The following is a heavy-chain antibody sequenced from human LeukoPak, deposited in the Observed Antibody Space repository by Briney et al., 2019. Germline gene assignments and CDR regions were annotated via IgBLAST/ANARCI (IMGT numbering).Heavy chain of an antibody. Sequence: AGSLTLSCAADGFTFSNSAMSWVSRAPGKGLDWVSTISGSGDSTYYAASAMGRFTISRDNSKNTLYLQMNSLRAEDTALYYCAKAPAAYMYSSFAYWGEGSLATVSS. D-gene: IGHD2-2*01. CDR2: ISGSGDST. CDR3: AKAPAAYMYSSFAY. CDR1: GFTFSNSA. V-gene: IGHV3-23*01. J-gene: IGHJ4*02.